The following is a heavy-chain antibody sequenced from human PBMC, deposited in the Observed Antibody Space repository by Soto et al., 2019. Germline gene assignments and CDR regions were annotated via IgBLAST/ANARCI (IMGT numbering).Heavy chain of an antibody. V-gene: IGHV3-23*01. CDR3: AKDLGDCSGGSCYPTYFQH. D-gene: IGHD2-15*01. CDR2: ISGSGGST. J-gene: IGHJ1*01. CDR1: GFTFSSYA. Sequence: EVQLLESGGGLVQPGGSLRLSCAASGFTFSSYAMSWVRQAPGKGLEWVSAISGSGGSTYYADSVKGRFTISRDNPKNTLYLQMNSLRAEDTAVYYCAKDLGDCSGGSCYPTYFQHWGQGTLVTVSS.